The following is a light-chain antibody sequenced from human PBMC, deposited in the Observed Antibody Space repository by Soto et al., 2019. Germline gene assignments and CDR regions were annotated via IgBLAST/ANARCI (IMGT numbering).Light chain of an antibody. CDR3: SSYTSSSTVL. V-gene: IGLV2-14*01. Sequence: QSALTQPASVSGSPGQSITISCTGTRSDVGGYNYVSWYQQHPGKAPTLVIYEVSNRPSGVSSRFSASKSGNTASLIISGLQAEDEADYYCSSYTSSSTVLFGGGTKLTV. CDR1: RSDVGGYNY. CDR2: EVS. J-gene: IGLJ2*01.